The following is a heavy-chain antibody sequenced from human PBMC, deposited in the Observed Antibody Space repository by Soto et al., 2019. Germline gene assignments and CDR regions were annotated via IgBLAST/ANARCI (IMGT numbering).Heavy chain of an antibody. CDR1: GGSIRSGDSY. Sequence: SETLSLTCTVSGGSIRSGDSYWSWIRQPPGKGLEWIGYIYYSGSTYYNPSLKSRVTISLDTSKNQFSLNLSSVTAADTAVYYCARTHSSDRSGTDSWGKGTLVTVYS. CDR3: ARTHSSDRSGTDS. CDR2: IYYSGST. V-gene: IGHV4-30-4*01. D-gene: IGHD3-22*01. J-gene: IGHJ4*02.